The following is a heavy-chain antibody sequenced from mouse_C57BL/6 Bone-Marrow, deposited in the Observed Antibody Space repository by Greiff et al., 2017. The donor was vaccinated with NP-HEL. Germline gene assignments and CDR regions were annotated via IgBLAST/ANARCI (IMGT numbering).Heavy chain of an antibody. J-gene: IGHJ1*03. D-gene: IGHD1-1*01. V-gene: IGHV1-81*01. CDR2: IYPRSGNT. CDR3: ARDGSSWWYFDV. Sequence: VQLQQSGAELARPGASVKLSCKASGYTFTSYGISWVKQRTGQGLEWIGEIYPRSGNTYYNEKFKGKATLTADKSSSTAYMELRSLTSEDSAVYFCARDGSSWWYFDVWGTGTTVTVSS. CDR1: GYTFTSYG.